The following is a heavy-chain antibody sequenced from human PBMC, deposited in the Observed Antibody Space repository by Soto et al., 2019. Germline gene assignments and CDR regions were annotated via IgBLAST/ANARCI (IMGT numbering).Heavy chain of an antibody. V-gene: IGHV3-53*01. CDR3: ARSGYSYGPFDY. D-gene: IGHD5-18*01. J-gene: IGHJ4*02. CDR2: TYSGGST. CDR1: GFTFSSYA. Sequence: PGGSLRLSCAASGFTFSSYAMSRVRQAPGKGLEWVSVTYSGGSTYYADSVKGRFTISRDNSKNTLYLQMNSLRAEDTAVYYCARSGYSYGPFDYWGQGTLVTVSS.